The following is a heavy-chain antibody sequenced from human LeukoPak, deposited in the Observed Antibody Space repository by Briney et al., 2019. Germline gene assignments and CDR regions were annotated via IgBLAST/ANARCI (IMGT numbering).Heavy chain of an antibody. CDR1: GGSISSYY. Sequence: SETLSLTCTVSGGSISSYYWSWIRQPPGEGLEWIAYISHSGGTNYNPSLKSRLTMSVDTSKNQVSLKLTSVTAADTAVYYCARHQTPHFYDSHFGPWGQGTPVTVSS. V-gene: IGHV4-59*01. CDR2: ISHSGGT. CDR3: ARHQTPHFYDSHFGP. J-gene: IGHJ5*02. D-gene: IGHD3-22*01.